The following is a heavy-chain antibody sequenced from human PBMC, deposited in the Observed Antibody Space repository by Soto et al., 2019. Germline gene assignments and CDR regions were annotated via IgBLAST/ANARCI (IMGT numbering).Heavy chain of an antibody. V-gene: IGHV3-30*18. CDR2: TSYDGTNK. CDR1: GFTFSTHG. CDR3: AKDLSGARWYYDALDV. J-gene: IGHJ6*02. D-gene: IGHD2-15*01. Sequence: GGSLRLSCEVSGFTFSTHGMHWVRQAPGKGLEWVAGTSYDGTNKYYARSVQGRFTISRENSMKTLYLQMNSLRTEDTAVYYCAKDLSGARWYYDALDVWGQGTTVTVSS.